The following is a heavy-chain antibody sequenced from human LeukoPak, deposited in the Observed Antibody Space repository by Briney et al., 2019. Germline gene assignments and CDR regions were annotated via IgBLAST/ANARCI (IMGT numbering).Heavy chain of an antibody. J-gene: IGHJ4*02. CDR1: GYTFTGHY. V-gene: IGHV1-2*02. CDR3: ARDAAAHGLFDY. Sequence: ASVKVSCKASGYTFTGHYTHWVRQAPGQGLEWMGWINPKNASTNYAQKFQGRVTMTRDLPTSTVHMEVSSLRFEDTAVYYCARDAAAHGLFDYWGQGTLVTVSS. D-gene: IGHD6-13*01. CDR2: INPKNAST.